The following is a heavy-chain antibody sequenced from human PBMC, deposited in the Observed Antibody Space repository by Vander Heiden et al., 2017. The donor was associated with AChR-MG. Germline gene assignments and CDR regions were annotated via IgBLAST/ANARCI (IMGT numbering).Heavy chain of an antibody. J-gene: IGHJ4*02. CDR3: AKATFGGVIFDY. CDR1: GFTFDDYT. D-gene: IGHD3-16*01. V-gene: IGHV3-43*01. Sequence: EVQLVESGGVVVQPGGSLRFSCAASGFTFDDYTMHWVRQAPGKGLEWVSLISWDGGSTYYADSVKGRFTISRDNSKNSLYLQMNSLRTEDTALYYCAKATFGGVIFDYWGQGTLVTVSS. CDR2: ISWDGGST.